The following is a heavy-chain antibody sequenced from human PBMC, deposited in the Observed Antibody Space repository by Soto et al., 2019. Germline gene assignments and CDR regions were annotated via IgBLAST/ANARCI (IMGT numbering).Heavy chain of an antibody. CDR2: IYYSGST. CDR3: ARRYGVYFDY. J-gene: IGHJ4*02. CDR1: GFTFTSSA. Sequence: SCKASGFTFTSSAMQWVRQARGQRLEWIGYIYYSGSTNYSPSLKSRVTISVDTSKNQFSLKLSSVTAADTAVYYCARRYGVYFDYWGQGTLVTVSS. D-gene: IGHD4-17*01. V-gene: IGHV4-59*08.